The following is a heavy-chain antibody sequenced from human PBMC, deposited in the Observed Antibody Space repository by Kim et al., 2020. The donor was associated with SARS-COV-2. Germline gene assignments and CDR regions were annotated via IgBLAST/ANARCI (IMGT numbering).Heavy chain of an antibody. Sequence: GGSLRLSCTASGFTSGDYGMSWFRQAPGKGLEWVGFIRSKAYGGTTEYAASVKGRFTISRDDSKSIAYLQMNSLKTEDTAVYYCTSGLVLTSFDYWGQGTLVTVSS. J-gene: IGHJ4*02. D-gene: IGHD6-19*01. CDR3: TSGLVLTSFDY. V-gene: IGHV3-49*03. CDR2: IRSKAYGGTT. CDR1: GFTSGDYG.